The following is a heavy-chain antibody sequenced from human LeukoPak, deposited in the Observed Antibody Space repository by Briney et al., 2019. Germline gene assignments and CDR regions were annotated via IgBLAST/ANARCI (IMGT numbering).Heavy chain of an antibody. D-gene: IGHD6-19*01. CDR3: ARASSGWYWDYYYYMDV. CDR1: GYTFTGYY. V-gene: IGHV1-2*02. Sequence: GASVKVSCKASGYTFTGYYMHWVRQAPGQGLEWMGWINPYSGGTNYAQKFQGRVTMTRDTSISTAYMELSRLRSDDTAVYYCARASSGWYWDYYYYMDVWGKGTTVTISS. J-gene: IGHJ6*03. CDR2: INPYSGGT.